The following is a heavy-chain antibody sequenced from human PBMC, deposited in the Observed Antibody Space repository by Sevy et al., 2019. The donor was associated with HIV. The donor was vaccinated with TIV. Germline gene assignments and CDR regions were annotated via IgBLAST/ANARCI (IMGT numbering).Heavy chain of an antibody. Sequence: SETLSLTCTVSGGSITTTDYYWSWIRQSPRKGLEWIGYIHYSGRTYYNPSLKSRVTMSVDTSRNQFSLRLNLVTATETAVYYWARGVGGPGVMITFGGVKYAFDFWGQGRTVTVSS. V-gene: IGHV4-30-4*01. CDR1: GGSITTTDYY. CDR3: ARGVGGPGVMITFGGVKYAFDF. CDR2: IHYSGRT. D-gene: IGHD3-16*01. J-gene: IGHJ3*01.